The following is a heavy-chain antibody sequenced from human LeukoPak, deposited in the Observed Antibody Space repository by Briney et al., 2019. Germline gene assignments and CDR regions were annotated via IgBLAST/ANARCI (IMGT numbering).Heavy chain of an antibody. J-gene: IGHJ4*02. Sequence: GASVKVSCKASGYTFTGYYMHWVRQAPGQGLEWMGWINPNSGGTNYAQKFQGRVTMTRDTSVSTAYMELSRLRSDDTAVYYCARDRRYRRGWVRSDFDYWGRGTLVTVSS. CDR3: ARDRRYRRGWVRSDFDY. D-gene: IGHD6-19*01. V-gene: IGHV1-2*02. CDR1: GYTFTGYY. CDR2: INPNSGGT.